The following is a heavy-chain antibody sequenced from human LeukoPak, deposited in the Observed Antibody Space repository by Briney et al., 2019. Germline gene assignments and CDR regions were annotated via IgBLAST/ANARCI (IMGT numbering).Heavy chain of an antibody. Sequence: SETLSLTCTVSGGSISSGGYYWSWIRQPPGKGLEWIGYIYHSGSTYYNPSLKSRVTISVDRSKNQFSLKLSSVTAADTAVYYCAVDYYDSSGYYYHFQHWGQGTLVTVSS. D-gene: IGHD3-22*01. CDR3: AVDYYDSSGYYYHFQH. J-gene: IGHJ1*01. CDR2: IYHSGST. V-gene: IGHV4-30-2*01. CDR1: GGSISSGGYY.